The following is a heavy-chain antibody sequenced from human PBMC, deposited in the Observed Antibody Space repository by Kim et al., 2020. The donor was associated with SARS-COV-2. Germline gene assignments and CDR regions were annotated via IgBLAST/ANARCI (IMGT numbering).Heavy chain of an antibody. CDR1: GFTFDDYA. CDR3: AKGYCGGDCPPKY. J-gene: IGHJ4*02. D-gene: IGHD2-21*02. Sequence: GGSLRLSCAASGFTFDDYAMHWVRQAPGKGLEWVSGISWNSGSIGYADSVKGRFTISRDNAKNSLYLQMNSLRAEDTALYYCAKGYCGGDCPPKYWGQGTLVTVSS. CDR2: ISWNSGSI. V-gene: IGHV3-9*01.